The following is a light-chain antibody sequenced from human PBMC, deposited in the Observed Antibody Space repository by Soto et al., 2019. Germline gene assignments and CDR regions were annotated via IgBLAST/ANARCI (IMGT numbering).Light chain of an antibody. V-gene: IGLV2-8*01. CDR1: SSDNGGYDH. CDR2: EVT. CDR3: GSFAGPVWV. Sequence: QSALTQPPSASGSPGQSVTISCTGTSSDNGGYDHVSWYRQDPGKAPKVMIYEVTKRPSGVPDRFSGSKAGNTASLTVFGLQAEDEANYYCGSFAGPVWVFGGGTKLTVL. J-gene: IGLJ3*02.